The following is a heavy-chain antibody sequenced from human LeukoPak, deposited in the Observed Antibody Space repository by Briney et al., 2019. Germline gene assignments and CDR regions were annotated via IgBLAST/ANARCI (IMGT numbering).Heavy chain of an antibody. Sequence: ASVKVSCKASAYTFSGYYIHWVRQAPGQGLEWMGRIIPILGIANYAQKFQGRVTITADKSTSTAYMELSSLRSEDTAVYYCARVAANSGSYYYLDYWGQGTLVTVSS. CDR3: ARVAANSGSYYYLDY. V-gene: IGHV1-69*04. J-gene: IGHJ4*02. D-gene: IGHD1-26*01. CDR2: IIPILGIA. CDR1: AYTFSGYY.